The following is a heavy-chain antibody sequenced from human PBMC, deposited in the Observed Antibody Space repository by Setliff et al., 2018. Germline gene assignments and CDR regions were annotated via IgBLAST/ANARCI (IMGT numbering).Heavy chain of an antibody. Sequence: ASVKVSCKVSGYTFTVYTMNWVRQAPGQGLEWMGWINTNTGSPTYAQGFTGRFVFSLDTSVSTAYLQISSLKGEDTAVYYCAKDTSDDAFDIWGQGTMVTVSS. J-gene: IGHJ3*02. V-gene: IGHV7-4-1*02. CDR2: INTNTGSP. D-gene: IGHD1-26*01. CDR1: GYTFTVYT. CDR3: AKDTSDDAFDI.